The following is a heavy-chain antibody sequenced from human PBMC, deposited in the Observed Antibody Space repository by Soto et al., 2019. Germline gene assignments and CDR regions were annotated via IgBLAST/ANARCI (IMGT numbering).Heavy chain of an antibody. Sequence: GGSLRLSCAASGFTFSSYAMSWVRQAPGKGLEWVSAISGSGGSTYYADSVKGRFTISRDNSKNTLYLQMNSLRAEDTAVYYCAKSYYDSSGYTTRFDYWGQGTLVTSPQ. V-gene: IGHV3-23*01. D-gene: IGHD3-22*01. CDR3: AKSYYDSSGYTTRFDY. CDR2: ISGSGGST. J-gene: IGHJ4*02. CDR1: GFTFSSYA.